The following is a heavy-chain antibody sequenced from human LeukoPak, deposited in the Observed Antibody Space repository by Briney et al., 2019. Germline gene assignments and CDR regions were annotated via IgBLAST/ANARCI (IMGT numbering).Heavy chain of an antibody. Sequence: PSETLSLTCAVCVGSFSGYYWSWIRQPPGKGLEWIGEINHSGSTNYNPSLKSRVTISVDTSKNQFSLKLSSVTAADTAVYYCATVRGVPTYVDYSGQGTLVTVSS. J-gene: IGHJ4*02. CDR2: INHSGST. CDR3: ATVRGVPTYVDY. CDR1: VGSFSGYY. V-gene: IGHV4-34*01. D-gene: IGHD3-10*01.